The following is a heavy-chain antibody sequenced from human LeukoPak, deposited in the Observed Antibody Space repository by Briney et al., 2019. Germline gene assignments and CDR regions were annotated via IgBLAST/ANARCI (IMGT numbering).Heavy chain of an antibody. J-gene: IGHJ4*02. V-gene: IGHV4-59*12. CDR2: IYYSGST. D-gene: IGHD2-15*01. Sequence: SETLSLTCTVSGGSISSYYWSWIRQPPGKGLEWIGYIYYSGSTNYNPSLKSRVTISVDTSKNQFSLKLSSVTAADTVVYYCAREVSRYCSGGSCPAFDYWGQGTLVTVSS. CDR3: AREVSRYCSGGSCPAFDY. CDR1: GGSISSYY.